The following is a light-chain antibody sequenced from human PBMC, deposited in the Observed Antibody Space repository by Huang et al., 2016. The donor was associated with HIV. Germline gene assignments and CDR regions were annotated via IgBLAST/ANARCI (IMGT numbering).Light chain of an antibody. V-gene: IGKV3-20*01. J-gene: IGKJ2*01. CDR1: QSVSSTS. CDR2: GAS. Sequence: EIVLTQSPGTLSLSPGERATLSCRASQSVSSTSLAWYQQKPGQAPRLLIYGASNRATGSPDRFSGSGSGTDFTLTISRLEPEDFAVYHCQQYDSSPMYTFGQGTKLEIK. CDR3: QQYDSSPMYT.